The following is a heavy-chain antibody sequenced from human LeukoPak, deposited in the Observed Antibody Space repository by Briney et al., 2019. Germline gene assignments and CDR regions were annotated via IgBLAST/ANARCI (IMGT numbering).Heavy chain of an antibody. CDR2: ISYDGSNK. J-gene: IGHJ4*02. CDR3: ASIDY. V-gene: IGHV3-30-3*01. CDR1: GFTFSSYA. Sequence: GRSLRLSCAASGFTFSSYAMRWVRQAPGKGLEWVAVISYDGSNKYYADSVKGRFTISRDNSKNTLYLQMNSLRAEDTAVYYCASIDYWGQGTLVTVSS.